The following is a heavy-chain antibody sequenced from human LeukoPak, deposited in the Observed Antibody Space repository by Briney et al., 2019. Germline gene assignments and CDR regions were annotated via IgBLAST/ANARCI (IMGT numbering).Heavy chain of an antibody. CDR3: AQWAGIRGFITPLDY. CDR2: ISYDGTNK. CDR1: GSTFSSHA. D-gene: IGHD3-10*01. J-gene: IGHJ4*02. Sequence: GGSLRLSCAASGSTFSSHAMYWVRQAPGKGPEWVAFISYDGTNKYYADSVKGRFTISRDDSKNTLYLQMNSLGTDDTAVYYCAQWAGIRGFITPLDYWGQGTLVTVSS. V-gene: IGHV3-30*18.